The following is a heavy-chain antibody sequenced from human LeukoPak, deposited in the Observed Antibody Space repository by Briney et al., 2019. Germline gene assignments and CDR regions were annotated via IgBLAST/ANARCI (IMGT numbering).Heavy chain of an antibody. D-gene: IGHD3-3*01. J-gene: IGHJ4*02. Sequence: PSETLSLTCTVSGGSISSYYWSWIRQPAGKGLEWIGRIYTSGSTNYNPSLKSRVTMSVDTSKSQFSLKLSSVTAADTAVYYCAGRPRFGVAVDYWGQGTLVTVSS. CDR3: AGRPRFGVAVDY. CDR1: GGSISSYY. CDR2: IYTSGST. V-gene: IGHV4-4*07.